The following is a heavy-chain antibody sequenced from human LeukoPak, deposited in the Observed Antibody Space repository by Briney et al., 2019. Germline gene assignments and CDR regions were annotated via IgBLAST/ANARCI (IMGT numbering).Heavy chain of an antibody. CDR2: IHYDGTNQ. Sequence: GGSLRLSCAASGFTFSSYGMHWVRQAPGKGLEGVAFIHYDGTNQYYADSVKGRFTISRDNFKNTLYLQMNSLRVEATALYYCVNSGFDPWGQGTLVTVSS. CDR1: GFTFSSYG. V-gene: IGHV3-30*02. D-gene: IGHD3-10*01. J-gene: IGHJ5*02. CDR3: VNSGFDP.